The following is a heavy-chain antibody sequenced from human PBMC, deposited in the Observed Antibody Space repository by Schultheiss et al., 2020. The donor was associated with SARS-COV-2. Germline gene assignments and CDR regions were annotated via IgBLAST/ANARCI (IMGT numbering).Heavy chain of an antibody. CDR1: GGSISSYY. Sequence: SETLSLTCTVSGGSISSYYWSWIRQPPGKGLEWIGYIYYSGSTNYNPSLKSRVTISVDTSKNQFSLKLSSVTAADTAVYYCAGGGSGSYYRFDYWGQGTLVTVSS. J-gene: IGHJ4*02. D-gene: IGHD3-10*01. CDR3: AGGGSGSYYRFDY. CDR2: IYYSGST. V-gene: IGHV4-59*01.